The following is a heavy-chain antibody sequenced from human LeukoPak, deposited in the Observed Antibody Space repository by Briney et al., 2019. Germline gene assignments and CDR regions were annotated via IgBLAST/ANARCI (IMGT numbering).Heavy chain of an antibody. CDR1: GFTFSSYW. CDR3: ARDYVDKGFDP. D-gene: IGHD4-23*01. CDR2: IKQDGSEK. J-gene: IGHJ5*02. V-gene: IGHV3-7*03. Sequence: GGSLRLSCAASGFTFSSYWMSWVRQAPGKGLEWVANIKQDGSEKFYVDSVKGRFTISRDNTKNSLYLQMNSLRAEDTAVYYCARDYVDKGFDPWGQGTLVTVSS.